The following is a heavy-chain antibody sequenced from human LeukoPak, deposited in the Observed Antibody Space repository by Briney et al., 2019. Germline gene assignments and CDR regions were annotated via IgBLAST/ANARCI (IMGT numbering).Heavy chain of an antibody. V-gene: IGHV3-43D*03. CDR1: GFSFDDYA. J-gene: IGHJ6*02. D-gene: IGHD2-21*01. CDR2: ISWDGDNT. CDR3: AKGLGHCDDDNCDTNYHYYAMDA. Sequence: GGSLRLSCAASGFSFDDYAMHWVRQAPGKGLEWVSLISWDGDNTYYADSVKGRFTISRDNSKNSLYLQMNSLRAEDAALYYCAKGLGHCDDDNCDTNYHYYAMDAWGQGTTVTVSS.